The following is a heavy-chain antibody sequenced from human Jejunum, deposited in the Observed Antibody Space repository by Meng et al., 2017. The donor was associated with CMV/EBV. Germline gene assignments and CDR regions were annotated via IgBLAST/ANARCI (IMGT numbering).Heavy chain of an antibody. Sequence: FTFSSYTMNWVRQAPGKGLEWVSSISSGGGFIYYADSLKGRFTISRDNAKNSLYLQMNSLRAEDTAVYYCAREDCSGGSCYPLWFDPWGQGTLVTVSS. D-gene: IGHD2-15*01. V-gene: IGHV3-21*01. CDR2: ISSGGGFI. J-gene: IGHJ5*02. CDR1: FTFSSYT. CDR3: AREDCSGGSCYPLWFDP.